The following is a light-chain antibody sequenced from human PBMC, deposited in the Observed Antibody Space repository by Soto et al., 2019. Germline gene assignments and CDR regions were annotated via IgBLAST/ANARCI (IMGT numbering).Light chain of an antibody. J-gene: IGLJ3*02. CDR1: SSDIGGYNW. CDR3: SSYTTSSPAV. Sequence: QSALTQPASVSGSPGQSITISCTGSSSDIGGYNWVSWHQQQPVKAPKLIIYDVSNRPSGVSNRFSGSKSGNTASLHISGLQAEDEADYYCSSYTTSSPAVFGGGTKLTVL. V-gene: IGLV2-14*01. CDR2: DVS.